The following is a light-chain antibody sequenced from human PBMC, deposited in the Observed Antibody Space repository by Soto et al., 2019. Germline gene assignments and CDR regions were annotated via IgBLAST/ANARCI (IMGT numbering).Light chain of an antibody. CDR3: LQYSSHPWA. CDR2: DVS. CDR1: QSFNKW. Sequence: DIQMTQSPSTLPASVGDRVTITCRASQSFNKWLAWYQQTPGKAPKLLIYDVSTLEPGVPSRFSGSGSGTELSLTISSIQPDDFASYYCLQYSSHPWAFGQGTKVELK. V-gene: IGKV1-5*01. J-gene: IGKJ1*01.